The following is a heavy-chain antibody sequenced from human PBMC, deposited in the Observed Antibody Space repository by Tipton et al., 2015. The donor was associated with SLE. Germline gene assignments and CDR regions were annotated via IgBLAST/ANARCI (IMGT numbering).Heavy chain of an antibody. CDR2: IYSSGST. D-gene: IGHD3-16*01. Sequence: TLSLTCTVSGGSMTSGSYYWSWIRQPAGKGLEWIGRIYSSGSTNYNPSLKSRVTISVDTSKTQFSLKLSSVTAADTAVYFCARDQVGVGDFDYWGQGTLVTVSS. J-gene: IGHJ4*02. V-gene: IGHV4-61*02. CDR3: ARDQVGVGDFDY. CDR1: GGSMTSGSYY.